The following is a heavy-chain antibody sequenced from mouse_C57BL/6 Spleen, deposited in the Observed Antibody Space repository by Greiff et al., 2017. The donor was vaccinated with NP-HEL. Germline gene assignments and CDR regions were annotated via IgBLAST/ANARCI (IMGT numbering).Heavy chain of an antibody. D-gene: IGHD1-1*01. CDR2: IDPEDGDT. J-gene: IGHJ4*01. V-gene: IGHV14-1*01. CDR1: GFNIKDYY. CDR3: TTGAHYGSDAMDY. Sequence: VHVKQSGAELVRPGASVKLSCTASGFNIKDYYMLWVKQRPEQGLEWIGRIDPEDGDTEYAPKFQGKATMTADTSSNTAYLQLSSLTSEDTAVYYCTTGAHYGSDAMDYWGQGTSVTVSS.